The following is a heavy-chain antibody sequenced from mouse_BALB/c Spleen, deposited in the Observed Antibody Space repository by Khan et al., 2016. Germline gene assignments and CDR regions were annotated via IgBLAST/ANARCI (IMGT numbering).Heavy chain of an antibody. CDR2: INPSTGYT. J-gene: IGHJ1*01. V-gene: IGHV1-7*01. Sequence: QVQLQQSGAELAKPGASVKMSCKASGYTFTSYWMHWVKQRPGQGLEWIGYINPSTGYTEYNQKFKDKATLTADKSSSTAYMQLISLTSEDSAVYYCARKDWYFDVWGAGTTVTVSS. CDR3: ARKDWYFDV. CDR1: GYTFTSYW.